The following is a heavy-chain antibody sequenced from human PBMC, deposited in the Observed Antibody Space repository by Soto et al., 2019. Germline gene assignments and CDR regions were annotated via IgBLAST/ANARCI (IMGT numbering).Heavy chain of an antibody. CDR1: GFTFSSYA. CDR3: ARDYAQGIDY. J-gene: IGHJ4*02. D-gene: IGHD2-2*01. CDR2: ISYDGSNK. Sequence: GGSLRLSCAASGFTFSSYAMHWVRQAPGKGLEWVAVISYDGSNKYYADSVKGRFTISRDNSKNTLYLQMNSLRAEDTAVYYCARDYAQGIDYWGQGTLVTVSS. V-gene: IGHV3-30-3*01.